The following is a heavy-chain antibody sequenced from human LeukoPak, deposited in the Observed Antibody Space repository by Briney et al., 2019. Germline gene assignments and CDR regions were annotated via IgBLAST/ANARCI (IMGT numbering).Heavy chain of an antibody. J-gene: IGHJ6*02. D-gene: IGHD2-2*02. V-gene: IGHV3-53*01. Sequence: GGSLRLSCAASGFTVSSNYMSWVRQAPGKGLEWVSVIYSGGSTYYADSVKGRFTISRDNSKNTLYLQMNSLRAEDTAVYYCARERGYCSSTSCYNYYGMDVWGQGTTVTVSS. CDR2: IYSGGST. CDR1: GFTVSSNY. CDR3: ARERGYCSSTSCYNYYGMDV.